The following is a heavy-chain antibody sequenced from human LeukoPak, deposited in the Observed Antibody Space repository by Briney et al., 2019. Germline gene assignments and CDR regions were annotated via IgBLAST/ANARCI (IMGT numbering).Heavy chain of an antibody. J-gene: IGHJ4*02. D-gene: IGHD6-19*01. V-gene: IGHV4-34*01. CDR2: INHSGST. Sequence: SETLSLTFAVYGGSFSGYYWSWIRQPPGKGLEWIGEINHSGSTNYNPSLKSRVTISVDTSKNQFSLKLSSVTAADTAVYYCARGEYSSGWYGRLYYFDYWGQGTLVTVSS. CDR3: ARGEYSSGWYGRLYYFDY. CDR1: GGSFSGYY.